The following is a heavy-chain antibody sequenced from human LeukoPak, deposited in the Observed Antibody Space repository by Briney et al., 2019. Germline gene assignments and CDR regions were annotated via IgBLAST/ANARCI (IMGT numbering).Heavy chain of an antibody. J-gene: IGHJ4*02. Sequence: GRSLRPSCAASGFTLSSYGMHWVRQAPGKGLEWVAVIWYDGSNKYYADSVKGRFTISRDNSKNTLYLQMNSLRAEDTAVYYCARAAQYSSSWYYFDYWGQGTLVTVSS. CDR2: IWYDGSNK. CDR3: ARAAQYSSSWYYFDY. D-gene: IGHD6-13*01. V-gene: IGHV3-33*01. CDR1: GFTLSSYG.